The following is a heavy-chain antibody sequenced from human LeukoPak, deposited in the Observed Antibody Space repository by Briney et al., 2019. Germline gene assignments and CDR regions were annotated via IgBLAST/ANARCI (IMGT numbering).Heavy chain of an antibody. D-gene: IGHD5-18*01. CDR3: ARGRAMAYDAFDI. V-gene: IGHV1-8*01. Sequence: ASVKVSCKASGYTFTSYDINWVRQATGQGLEWMGWMNPNSGNTGYAQKFQGRVTMTRKTSISTAYMKLSSLRSEDTAVYYCARGRAMAYDAFDIWGQGTMVTVSS. J-gene: IGHJ3*02. CDR1: GYTFTSYD. CDR2: MNPNSGNT.